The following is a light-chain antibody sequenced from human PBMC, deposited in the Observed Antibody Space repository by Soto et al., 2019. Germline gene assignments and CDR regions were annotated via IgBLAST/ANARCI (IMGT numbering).Light chain of an antibody. V-gene: IGKV3-20*01. CDR1: QSVSSIS. Sequence: EIVLTQSPGTLSLSPGERATLSCRASQSVSSISLTWYQQKPGQAPRLLIYGASTRATGIPHRFSGSGSGTDFTLTISRLEPEDFASYYCQHYAGSPWTFGQGTKVEIK. CDR3: QHYAGSPWT. J-gene: IGKJ1*01. CDR2: GAS.